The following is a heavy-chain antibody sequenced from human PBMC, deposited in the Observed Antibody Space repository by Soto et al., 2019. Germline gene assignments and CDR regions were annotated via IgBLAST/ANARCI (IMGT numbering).Heavy chain of an antibody. D-gene: IGHD3-3*01. J-gene: IGHJ6*02. V-gene: IGHV1-69*06. CDR3: ARDGRNYDFWSGYFVHYYGMDV. Sequence: SVKVSCKASGVTFSSYAISWVRQAPGQGLEWMGGIIPIFGTANYAQKFQGRVTITADKSTSTAYMELSSLRSEDTAVYYRARDGRNYDFWSGYFVHYYGMDVWGQGTTVTVSS. CDR2: IIPIFGTA. CDR1: GVTFSSYA.